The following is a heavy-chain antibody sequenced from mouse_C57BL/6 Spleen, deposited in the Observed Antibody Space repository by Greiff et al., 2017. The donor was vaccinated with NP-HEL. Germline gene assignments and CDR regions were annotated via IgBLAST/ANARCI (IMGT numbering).Heavy chain of an antibody. CDR1: GYSITSGYY. D-gene: IGHD1-1*01. J-gene: IGHJ1*03. Sequence: DVQLQESGPGLVKPSQSLSLTCSVTGYSITSGYYWNWIRQFPGNKLEWMGYISYDGSNNYNPSLKNRISITRDTSKNQFFLKLNSVTTEDTATYYCARDGGYYGSSPSWYFDVWGTGTTVTVSS. CDR2: ISYDGSN. V-gene: IGHV3-6*01. CDR3: ARDGGYYGSSPSWYFDV.